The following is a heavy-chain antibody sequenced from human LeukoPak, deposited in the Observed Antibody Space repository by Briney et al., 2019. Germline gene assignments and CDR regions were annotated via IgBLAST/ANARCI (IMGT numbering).Heavy chain of an antibody. CDR2: ISGSGDNT. Sequence: PGGSLRLSCAASGFTFSSYAVSWVRQAPGKGLEWVSGISGSGDNTYYADSVKGRFTISRDNSKNTLYVQVNSLGTEDTAAYYCAKGSYYDSSGPFYFDYWGQGILVTVSS. J-gene: IGHJ4*02. D-gene: IGHD3-22*01. CDR3: AKGSYYDSSGPFYFDY. CDR1: GFTFSSYA. V-gene: IGHV3-23*01.